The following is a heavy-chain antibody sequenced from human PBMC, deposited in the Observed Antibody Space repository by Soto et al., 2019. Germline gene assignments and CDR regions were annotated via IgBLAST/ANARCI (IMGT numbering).Heavy chain of an antibody. V-gene: IGHV1-69*12. CDR3: ARDLLGFGYTYGDV. Sequence: QVQLVQSGAEVKKPGSSVKVSCKASGGTFSNYALISWVRQAPGQGLEWMGGIIPIDATVNYAQKFQGRITITADESTTTAYMDLGSLRSEATAVYYCARDLLGFGYTYGDVWGQGTTVTFSS. CDR1: GGTFSNYA. CDR2: IIPIDATV. D-gene: IGHD3-10*01. J-gene: IGHJ6*01.